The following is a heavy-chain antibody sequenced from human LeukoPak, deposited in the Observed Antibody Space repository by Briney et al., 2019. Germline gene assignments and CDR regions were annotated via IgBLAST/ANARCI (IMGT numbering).Heavy chain of an antibody. CDR3: ARDGSGSALSNWFDP. V-gene: IGHV3-48*04. J-gene: IGHJ5*02. CDR2: ISSSSSTI. Sequence: GGSLRLSCAASGFTFSSYSMNWVRQAPGKGLEWVSYISSSSSTIYYADSVKGRFTISRDNAKNSLYLQMNSLRAEDTAVYYCARDGSGSALSNWFDPWGQGTLVTVSS. D-gene: IGHD3-10*01. CDR1: GFTFSSYS.